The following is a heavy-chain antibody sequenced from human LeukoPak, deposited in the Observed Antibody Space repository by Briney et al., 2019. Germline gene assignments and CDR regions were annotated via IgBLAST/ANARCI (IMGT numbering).Heavy chain of an antibody. J-gene: IGHJ4*02. CDR2: IYNSGSA. CDR1: GGSVSSDSHY. D-gene: IGHD3-10*01. CDR3: ARGRGL. V-gene: IGHV4-61*01. Sequence: PSETLSPTCTVSGGSVSSDSHYWSWIRQPPGKGLEWIGWIYNSGSANYNPSLKSRVTISVDTSKNQFSLKLRSVTAADTAVYYCARGRGLWGQGTLVTVSS.